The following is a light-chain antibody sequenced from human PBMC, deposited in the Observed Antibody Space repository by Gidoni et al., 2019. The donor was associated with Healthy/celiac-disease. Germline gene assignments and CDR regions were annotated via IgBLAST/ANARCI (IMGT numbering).Light chain of an antibody. CDR2: KAS. CDR3: QQYNSYPVT. CDR1: QSISSW. J-gene: IGKJ2*01. Sequence: DIQMTQYPSTLSASVGDSVTITCRGSQSISSWLAWYPQKPGKAPKLLLYKASSLESGVPSRFSGSVSVTEFTLTISSLQPDVFATYYCQQYNSYPVTFGQGTKLEIK. V-gene: IGKV1-5*03.